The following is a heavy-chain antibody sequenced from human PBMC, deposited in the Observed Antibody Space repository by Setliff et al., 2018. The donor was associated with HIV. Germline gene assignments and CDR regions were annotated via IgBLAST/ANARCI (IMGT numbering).Heavy chain of an antibody. CDR2: ISGGADTT. Sequence: SLRLSCAASGFAFTDYAMAWVRQAPGKGLEYVSGISGGADTTNYADSVKGRFTISRDNSKNMVFLQMNSLRGEDTALYFCAKISFDRRASNSGPVYPLFDYWGQGTLVTVSS. CDR3: AKISFDRRASNSGPVYPLFDY. J-gene: IGHJ4*02. D-gene: IGHD3-22*01. V-gene: IGHV3-23*01. CDR1: GFAFTDYA.